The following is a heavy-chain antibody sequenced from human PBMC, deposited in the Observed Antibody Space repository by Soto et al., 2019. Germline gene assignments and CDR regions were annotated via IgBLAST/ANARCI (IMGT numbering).Heavy chain of an antibody. V-gene: IGHV3-7*01. CDR3: ARVTHYDFWSGYQYGSAWYYFDY. Sequence: GGSLRLSCAASGFTFSSYWMSWVRQAPGKGLEWVANIKQDGSEKYYVDSVKGRFTISRDNAKNSLYLQMNSLRAEDTAVYYCARVTHYDFWSGYQYGSAWYYFDYWGQGTLVTVSS. CDR2: IKQDGSEK. D-gene: IGHD3-3*01. CDR1: GFTFSSYW. J-gene: IGHJ4*02.